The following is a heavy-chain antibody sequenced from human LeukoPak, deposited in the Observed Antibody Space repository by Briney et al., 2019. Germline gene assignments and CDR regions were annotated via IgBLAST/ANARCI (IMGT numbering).Heavy chain of an antibody. J-gene: IGHJ4*02. CDR2: IYPGDSDT. CDR3: ARNSDYYDSSGYADY. D-gene: IGHD3-22*01. V-gene: IGHV5-51*01. CDR1: EYSFTSYW. Sequence: GESLKISCKGSEYSFTSYWIGWVRQMPGKGLEGMGIIYPGDSDTRYSPSFQGQVTISADKSISTAYLQWSRLKASDTAMYYCARNSDYYDSSGYADYWGQGTLVTVSS.